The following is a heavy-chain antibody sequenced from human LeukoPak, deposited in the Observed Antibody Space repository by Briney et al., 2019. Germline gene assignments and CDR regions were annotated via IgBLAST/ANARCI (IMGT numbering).Heavy chain of an antibody. J-gene: IGHJ4*02. Sequence: GGSLRLSCAASGFTFSSYGMHWVRQAPGKGLEWVAVIWYDGSNKYYADSVKGRFTIPRDNSKNTLYLQMNSLRAEDTAVYYCARAGNDYGDPDFDYWGQGTLVTVSS. CDR2: IWYDGSNK. CDR1: GFTFSSYG. D-gene: IGHD4-17*01. CDR3: ARAGNDYGDPDFDY. V-gene: IGHV3-33*01.